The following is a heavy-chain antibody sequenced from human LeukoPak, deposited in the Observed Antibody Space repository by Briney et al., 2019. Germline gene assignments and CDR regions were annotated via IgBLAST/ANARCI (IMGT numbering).Heavy chain of an antibody. CDR1: GYTFTSYG. CDR3: ARVSRGVVVVAATGWFDP. Sequence: ASVKVSCKASGYTFTSYGISWVRQAPGQGLEWMGWISAYNGNTNYARKLQGRVTMTTDTSTSTAYMELRSLRSDDTAVYYCARVSRGVVVVAATGWFDPWGQGTLVTVSS. V-gene: IGHV1-18*01. CDR2: ISAYNGNT. D-gene: IGHD2-15*01. J-gene: IGHJ5*02.